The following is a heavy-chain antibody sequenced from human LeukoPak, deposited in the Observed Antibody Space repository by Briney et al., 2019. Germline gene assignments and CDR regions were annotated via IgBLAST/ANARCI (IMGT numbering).Heavy chain of an antibody. CDR3: AKEMWESPWH. J-gene: IGHJ4*02. V-gene: IGHV3-30*18. Sequence: GGSLRLSCAASGFTFSSYGMHWVRQAPGKGLEWVAVISYDGSNKYYADSVKGRFTISRDNSKNTLYLQMNSLRAEDTAVYYCAKEMWESPWHWGQGTLVTVSS. CDR1: GFTFSSYG. D-gene: IGHD1-26*01. CDR2: ISYDGSNK.